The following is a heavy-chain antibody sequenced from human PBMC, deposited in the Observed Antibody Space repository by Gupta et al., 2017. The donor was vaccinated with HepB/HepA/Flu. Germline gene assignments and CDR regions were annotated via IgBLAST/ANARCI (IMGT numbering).Heavy chain of an antibody. V-gene: IGHV3-11*01. J-gene: IGHJ4*02. CDR1: GFTFSHYY. D-gene: IGHD3-22*01. Sequence: QVQLVESGGGLVKPGGSLRLSCAASGFTFSHYYTSWIRQAPGKGLEWVSYISSSGSTIYYADSVKGRFTISRDNAKNSLYLQMNSLRAEDTAVYYCARVDDSSGYYYVPRYYFDYWGQGTLVTVSS. CDR2: ISSSGSTI. CDR3: ARVDDSSGYYYVPRYYFDY.